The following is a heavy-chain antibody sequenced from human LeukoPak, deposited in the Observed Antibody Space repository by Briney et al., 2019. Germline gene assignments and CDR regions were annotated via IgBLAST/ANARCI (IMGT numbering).Heavy chain of an antibody. Sequence: PSETLSLTCSVSGDSISRYYWSWVRQPAGKGLEWIGRVYTSGSTNYNPSLKSRVTMSLDPSKNQFSLKLSSVTAADTAVYYCARAGLGYSYGFGYWGQGTLVTVSS. CDR2: VYTSGST. V-gene: IGHV4-4*07. J-gene: IGHJ4*02. D-gene: IGHD5-18*01. CDR1: GDSISRYY. CDR3: ARAGLGYSYGFGY.